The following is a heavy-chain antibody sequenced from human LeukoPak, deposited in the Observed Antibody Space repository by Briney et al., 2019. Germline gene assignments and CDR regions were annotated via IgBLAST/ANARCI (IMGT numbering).Heavy chain of an antibody. CDR2: MNPNSGNT. V-gene: IGHV1-8*01. J-gene: IGHJ4*02. D-gene: IGHD1-1*01. CDR1: GYTFTSYD. CDR3: ARETDERAFDY. Sequence: ASVKVSCKASGYTFTSYDINWVRQATGQGLEWMGWMNPNSGNTGYAQKFQGRVTMTRDTSISTAYMELSRLRSDDTAVYYCARETDERAFDYWGQGTLVTVSS.